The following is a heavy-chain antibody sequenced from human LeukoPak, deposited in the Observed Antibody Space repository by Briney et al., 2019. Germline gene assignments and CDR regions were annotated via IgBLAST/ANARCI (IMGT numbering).Heavy chain of an antibody. J-gene: IGHJ4*02. CDR2: ISSSSSYI. Sequence: GGSLRLSCAASGFTFSSYSMNWVRQAPGKGLEWVSSISSSSSYIYYADSVKGRFTISRDNAENMLYLQMNTLGAEDTAVYYCARDIVSGSGSLDHWGQGTLVTVSS. CDR3: ARDIVSGSGSLDH. V-gene: IGHV3-21*06. D-gene: IGHD3-10*01. CDR1: GFTFSSYS.